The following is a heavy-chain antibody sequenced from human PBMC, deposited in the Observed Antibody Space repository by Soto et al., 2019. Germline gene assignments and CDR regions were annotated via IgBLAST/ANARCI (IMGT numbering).Heavy chain of an antibody. CDR2: ISASNGNT. J-gene: IGHJ4*02. Sequence: ASVKVSCKASGYTFTSYGFSWVRQAPGQGLEWMGWISASNGNTNYAQKLQGRVTITADKSTSTAYMELSSLRSEDTAVYYCARKGGLRPAFDYWGQGTLVTVPS. D-gene: IGHD4-17*01. CDR1: GYTFTSYG. V-gene: IGHV1-18*01. CDR3: ARKGGLRPAFDY.